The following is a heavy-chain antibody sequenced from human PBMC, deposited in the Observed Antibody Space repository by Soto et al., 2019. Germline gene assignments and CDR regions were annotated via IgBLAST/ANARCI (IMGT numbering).Heavy chain of an antibody. Sequence: QVQLVQSGAEVKKPGSSVKVSCKASGGTFSTSSINWLRQAPGQRPEWMGNILPIFGTADYAQKFRDRVTIPADQSTNTAYMEVRSLSSEDAAVYFCARRDIFGGNSDAVAIWGQAAVVTGSS. J-gene: IGHJ3*02. CDR3: ARRDIFGGNSDAVAI. CDR1: GGTFSTSS. V-gene: IGHV1-69*15. CDR2: ILPIFGTA. D-gene: IGHD3-9*01.